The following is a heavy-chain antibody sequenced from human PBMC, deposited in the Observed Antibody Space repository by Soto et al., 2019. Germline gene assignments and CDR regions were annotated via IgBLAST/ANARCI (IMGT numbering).Heavy chain of an antibody. V-gene: IGHV1-46*01. J-gene: IGHJ4*02. CDR1: GYTFTSYY. Sequence: GASVKVSCKASGYTFTSYYMHWVRQAPGQGLEWMGIINPSGGSTSYAQKFQGRVTMTRDTSTSTVYMELSSLRSEDTAVYYCATEPRDILTGTVFDYWGQGTLVTVSS. D-gene: IGHD3-9*01. CDR2: INPSGGST. CDR3: ATEPRDILTGTVFDY.